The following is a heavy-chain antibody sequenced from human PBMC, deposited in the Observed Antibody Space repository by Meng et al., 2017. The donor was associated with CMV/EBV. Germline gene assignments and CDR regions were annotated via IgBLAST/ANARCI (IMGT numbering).Heavy chain of an antibody. D-gene: IGHD2-2*01. CDR2: INPNSGGT. CDR3: ARDCHSTSCYEVPDY. J-gene: IGHJ4*02. CDR1: GYTFTGYY. V-gene: IGHV1-2*02. Sequence: ASVKVSCKASGYTFTGYYMHWVRQAPGQGLEWMGWINPNSGGTNYAQKFQGRVTMTRDTSISTAYMELSRLRSDDTAVYYYARDCHSTSCYEVPDYWGQGTLVTVSS.